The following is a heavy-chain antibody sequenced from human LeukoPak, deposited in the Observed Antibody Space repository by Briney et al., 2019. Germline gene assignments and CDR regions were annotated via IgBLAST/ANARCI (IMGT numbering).Heavy chain of an antibody. J-gene: IGHJ4*02. CDR2: IYPGDSDT. CDR1: GYSFTSYW. V-gene: IGHV5-51*01. Sequence: GESLKFSCRGSGYSFTSYWIGWVRQLPGKGLEWMGIIYPGDSDTRYSPSFQGQVTISAHKSISTAYLQWSSLKASDPAMYYCARWVVGGPPVFDYWGQGTLVTVSS. CDR3: ARWVVGGPPVFDY. D-gene: IGHD2-15*01.